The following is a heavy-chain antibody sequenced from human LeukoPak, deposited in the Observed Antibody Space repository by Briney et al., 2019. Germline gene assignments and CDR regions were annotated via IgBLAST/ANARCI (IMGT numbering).Heavy chain of an antibody. CDR1: GFTFDDYA. J-gene: IGHJ3*02. V-gene: IGHV3-9*01. D-gene: IGHD4-23*01. Sequence: GGSLRLSCAASGFTFDDYAMHWVRQAPGKGLEWGSGISWNSGSIGYADSVKGRFTISRDNAKNSLYLQMNSLRAEDTALYYCAKDTYGGNSEFAFDIWGQGTMVTVSS. CDR3: AKDTYGGNSEFAFDI. CDR2: ISWNSGSI.